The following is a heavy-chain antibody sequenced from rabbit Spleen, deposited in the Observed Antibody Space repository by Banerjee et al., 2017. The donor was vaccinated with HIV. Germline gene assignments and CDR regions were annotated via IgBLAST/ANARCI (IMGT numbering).Heavy chain of an antibody. CDR1: GVSFSGSSY. J-gene: IGHJ6*01. V-gene: IGHV1S40*01. D-gene: IGHD7-1*01. CDR2: IDAGSSGFT. CDR3: ARDSYGTVDYGLGSGL. Sequence: QSLEESGGDLVKPGASLTLTCTASGVSFSGSSYMCWVRQAPGKGLEWIACIDAGSSGFTYFASWAKGRFTISKTSSTTVTLQMTSLTAADTATYFCARDSYGTVDYGLGSGLWGPGTLVTVS.